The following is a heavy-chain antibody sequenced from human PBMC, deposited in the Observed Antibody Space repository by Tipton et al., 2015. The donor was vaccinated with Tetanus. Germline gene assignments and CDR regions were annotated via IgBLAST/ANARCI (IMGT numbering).Heavy chain of an antibody. J-gene: IGHJ4*02. CDR3: ARGTYSGDYIDY. CDR1: GFTFSSYG. Sequence: SLRLSCAASGFTFSSYGMHWVRQAPGKGLEWVAVISYDGSNKYYADSVKGRLTISRDNSKNTLYLQMNSLRAEDTAVYYCARGTYSGDYIDYWGQGTLVTVSS. D-gene: IGHD6-19*01. V-gene: IGHV3-30*03. CDR2: ISYDGSNK.